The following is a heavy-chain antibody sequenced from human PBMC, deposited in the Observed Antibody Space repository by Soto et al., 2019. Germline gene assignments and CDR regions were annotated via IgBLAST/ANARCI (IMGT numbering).Heavy chain of an antibody. D-gene: IGHD3-3*01. CDR3: ASNGDSSYYRGWFDP. CDR2: IYSGGTT. V-gene: IGHV3-66*01. J-gene: IGHJ5*02. CDR1: GFTVSSNY. Sequence: EVQLVESGGGLIQPGGSLRLSCAASGFTVSSNYMSWVRQAPGKGLEWVSVIYSGGTTYYADSVKGRFTISRDNSKNTLYLQMNSLRAEDTAVYYCASNGDSSYYRGWFDPWGQGTLVTVSS.